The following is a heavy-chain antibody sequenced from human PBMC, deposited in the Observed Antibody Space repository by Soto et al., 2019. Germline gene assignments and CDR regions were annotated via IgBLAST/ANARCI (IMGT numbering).Heavy chain of an antibody. CDR1: GLGVRNNY. V-gene: IGHV3-53*01. CDR3: VRPLPSGRNYGMDV. J-gene: IGHJ6*02. D-gene: IGHD3-10*01. Sequence: GGSLRLSCTAYGLGVRNNYMSWVRQAPGMGLEWVSVIYNDGTTYYADSVKGLFTLSRDTSKNTLSLQMDNLRAEDTAVYYCVRPLPSGRNYGMDVWGQGTTVTVSS. CDR2: IYNDGTT.